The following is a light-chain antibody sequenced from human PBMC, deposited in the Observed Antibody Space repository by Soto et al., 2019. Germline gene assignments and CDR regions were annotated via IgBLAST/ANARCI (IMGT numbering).Light chain of an antibody. CDR2: GAS. J-gene: IGKJ2*01. V-gene: IGKV1-6*01. CDR3: LQDYNYPHT. Sequence: AIQMTQSPSSLAASVGDRVTITCRASQGIRSDLGWYQQKPGIAPKLLIYGASTLQSGVPSRFSGSGSGTDFTLSISSLQPEDFATYYCLQDYNYPHTFGQGTKLEIK. CDR1: QGIRSD.